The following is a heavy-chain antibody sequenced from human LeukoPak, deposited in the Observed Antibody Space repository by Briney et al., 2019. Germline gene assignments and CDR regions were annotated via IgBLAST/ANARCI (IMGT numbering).Heavy chain of an antibody. D-gene: IGHD6-13*01. CDR3: ASSYSSSWPDAFDI. CDR1: GGSINNNKYY. V-gene: IGHV4-61*05. Sequence: SETLSLTCTVSGGSINNNKYYWSWIRQPPGKGLEWIGYIYYSGSTNYNPSLKSRVTISVDTSKNQFSLKLSSVTAADTAVNYCASSYSSSWPDAFDIWGQGTMVTVSS. CDR2: IYYSGST. J-gene: IGHJ3*02.